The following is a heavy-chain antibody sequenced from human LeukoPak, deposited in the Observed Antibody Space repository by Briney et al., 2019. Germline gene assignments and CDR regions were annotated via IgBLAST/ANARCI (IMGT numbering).Heavy chain of an antibody. Sequence: PSETLSLTCAVYGGSFSGYYWSWIRQPPGKGLEGIGEINHSGSTNYNPSLKSRVTISVDTSKNQFSLKLSSVTAADTAVYYCARVSWFPGSSYYYMDVWDKGTTVTVSS. V-gene: IGHV4-34*01. CDR1: GGSFSGYY. J-gene: IGHJ6*03. D-gene: IGHD3-9*01. CDR2: INHSGST. CDR3: ARVSWFPGSSYYYMDV.